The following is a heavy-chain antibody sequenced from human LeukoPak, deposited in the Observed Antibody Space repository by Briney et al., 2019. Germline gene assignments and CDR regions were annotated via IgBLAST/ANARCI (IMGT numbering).Heavy chain of an antibody. V-gene: IGHV1-2*02. D-gene: IGHD3-22*01. CDR1: GYTFTGYY. CDR3: ARDREEYYYDSSGYSDY. CDR2: INPNSGGT. J-gene: IGHJ4*02. Sequence: ASVKVSCKASGYTFTGYYMHRVRQAPGQGLEWMGWINPNSGGTNYAQKFQGRVTMTRDTSISTAYMELSRLRSDDTAVYYCARDREEYYYDSSGYSDYWGQGTLVTVSS.